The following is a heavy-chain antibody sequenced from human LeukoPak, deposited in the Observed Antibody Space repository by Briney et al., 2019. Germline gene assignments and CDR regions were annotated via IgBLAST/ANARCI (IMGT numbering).Heavy chain of an antibody. J-gene: IGHJ4*02. D-gene: IGHD1-26*01. V-gene: IGHV1-18*01. CDR1: GYTFTSYS. CDR2: ISAYNGNT. CDR3: ARVVTGSYYIDY. Sequence: ASVKVSCKASGYTFTSYSFSWVRQALGQGLEWLGWISAYNGNTNYAQKIQGRVTMTTDTSTGTTYMELRSLKSDDTAVYYCARVVTGSYYIDYWGQGTLVTVSS.